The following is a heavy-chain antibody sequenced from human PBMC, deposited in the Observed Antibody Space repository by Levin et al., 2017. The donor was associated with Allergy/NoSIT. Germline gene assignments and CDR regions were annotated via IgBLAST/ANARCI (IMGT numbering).Heavy chain of an antibody. CDR2: MSYDGRSY. V-gene: IGHV3-30*18. J-gene: IGHJ6*02. CDR1: GFTFSDYG. CDR3: AKSVLATEWSYAMDV. Sequence: GGSLRLSCAASGFTFSDYGMYWVRQAPGKGLECVAAMSYDGRSYYHTGSVRGRFTISRDNSKSTLFLQMNSLKAEDTAVYYCAKSVLATEWSYAMDVWGQGTTVTVSS. D-gene: IGHD5-24*01.